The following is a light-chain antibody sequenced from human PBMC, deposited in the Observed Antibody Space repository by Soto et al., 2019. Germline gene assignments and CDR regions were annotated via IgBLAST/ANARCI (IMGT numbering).Light chain of an antibody. CDR2: GSS. J-gene: IGKJ2*01. CDR3: QQYGSSPPYT. Sequence: EVVLTQSPGTLSLSPGERATLSCRASQSVSNNYFAWYQQKPGQAPRLLIFGSSDRATGIPDRFSGSGSGTHFPLTISRLEPEDFAVYYGQQYGSSPPYTFGQGTKLELK. CDR1: QSVSNNY. V-gene: IGKV3-20*01.